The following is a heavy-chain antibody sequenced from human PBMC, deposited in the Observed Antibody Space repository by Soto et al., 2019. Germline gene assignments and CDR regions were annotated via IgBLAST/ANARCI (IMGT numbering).Heavy chain of an antibody. J-gene: IGHJ4*02. Sequence: GGSLRLSCAASGFTLSTYWMHWVRQSPEKGLVWVSRINGDGSSTDYADSVKGRFTISRDNSKNTLYLQMTSLRAEDTAVYFWSSEGSFVGPRCARDVDYWGQGTLVTVSS. D-gene: IGHD3-3*02. V-gene: IGHV3-74*01. CDR3: SSEGSFVGPRCARDVDY. CDR2: INGDGSST. CDR1: GFTLSTYW.